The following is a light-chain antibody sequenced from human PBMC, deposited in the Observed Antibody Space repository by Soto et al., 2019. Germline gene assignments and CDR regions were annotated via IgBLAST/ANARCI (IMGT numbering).Light chain of an antibody. CDR2: TAS. Sequence: EIVLTQSPGTLSLSPGERATLSCRASQSVTSNYLAWYQQKPGQAPRLLIYTASSRATGIPDRFSGSGSGTDFTLTISRLEPEDSAVYYCQQYSTSPLTFGGGTKVDIK. CDR3: QQYSTSPLT. J-gene: IGKJ4*01. CDR1: QSVTSNY. V-gene: IGKV3-20*01.